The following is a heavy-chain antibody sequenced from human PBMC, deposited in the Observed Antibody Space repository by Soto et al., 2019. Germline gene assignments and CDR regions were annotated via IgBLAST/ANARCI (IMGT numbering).Heavy chain of an antibody. CDR3: ARDQGVAAAGITWFDP. Sequence: PDTLSLTCTVSGASMNSYHWSWIRQPAGKGMEWIGHTHSSGSTNYNPSLKSRVTMSVDTSNNQFSLRLVSLTAADTAVYYCARDQGVAAAGITWFDPWGQGSLVTVSS. D-gene: IGHD6-13*01. V-gene: IGHV4-4*07. CDR1: GASMNSYH. CDR2: THSSGST. J-gene: IGHJ5*02.